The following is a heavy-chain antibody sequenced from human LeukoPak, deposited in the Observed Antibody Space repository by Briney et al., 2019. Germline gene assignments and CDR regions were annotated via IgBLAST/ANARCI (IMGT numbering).Heavy chain of an antibody. D-gene: IGHD2-21*02. V-gene: IGHV4-39*07. CDR3: ARGLHIVVVTAIRFSDYYGMDV. J-gene: IGHJ6*02. CDR1: GGSISSSSYY. CDR2: INNSEST. Sequence: PSETLSLTCTVSGGSISSSSYYWGWIRQPPGKGLEWFGEINNSESTNYNPSHKSRVTISVDTSKNQFSLKLSSVTAADTAVYYCARGLHIVVVTAIRFSDYYGMDVWGQGTTVTVSS.